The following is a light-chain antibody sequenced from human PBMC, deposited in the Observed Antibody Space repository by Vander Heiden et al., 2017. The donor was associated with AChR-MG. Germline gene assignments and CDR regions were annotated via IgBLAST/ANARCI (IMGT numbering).Light chain of an antibody. CDR1: QSVSSY. CDR2: DAS. V-gene: IGKV3-11*01. Sequence: EIVLTQSPATLSLSPGERATLSCRASQSVSSYLAWSQQKPGQAPRLLIYDASNRATGIPARFSGSGSGTDFTLTISSLEPEDFAVYYCQQRSNGPPLTFGGGTKVEIK. J-gene: IGKJ4*01. CDR3: QQRSNGPPLT.